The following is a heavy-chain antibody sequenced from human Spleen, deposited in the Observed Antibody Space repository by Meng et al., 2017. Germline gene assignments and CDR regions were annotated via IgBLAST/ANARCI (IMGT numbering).Heavy chain of an antibody. D-gene: IGHD4-11*01. CDR3: ARGPTTMAHDFDY. CDR2: INHSGST. V-gene: IGHV4-61*03. J-gene: IGHJ4*02. Sequence: QGQRRESGQGLVRPSETLSLTCTVSGGSVSSGSYYWSWIRQPPGKGLEWIGEINHSGSTNYNPSLESRATISVDTSQNNLSLKLSSVTAADSAVYYCARGPTTMAHDFDYWGQGTLVTVSS. CDR1: GGSVSSGSYY.